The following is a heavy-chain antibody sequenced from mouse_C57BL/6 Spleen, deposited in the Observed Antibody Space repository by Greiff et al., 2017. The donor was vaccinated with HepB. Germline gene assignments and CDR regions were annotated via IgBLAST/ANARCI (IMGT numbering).Heavy chain of an antibody. CDR3: ARQTSSYENAMDY. CDR2: ISSGGSYT. Sequence: EVQGVESGGDLVKPGGSLKLSCAASGFTFSSYGMSWVRQTPDKRLEWVATISSGGSYTYYPDSVKGRFTISRDNAKNTLYLQMSSLKSEDTAMYYCARQTSSYENAMDYWGQGTSVTVSS. V-gene: IGHV5-6*01. J-gene: IGHJ4*01. D-gene: IGHD1-1*01. CDR1: GFTFSSYG.